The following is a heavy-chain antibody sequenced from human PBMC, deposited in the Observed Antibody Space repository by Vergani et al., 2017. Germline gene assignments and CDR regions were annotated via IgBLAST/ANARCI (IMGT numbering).Heavy chain of an antibody. J-gene: IGHJ6*03. Sequence: EVQLVQSGAEVKKPGESLRISCKGSGYSFTSYWISWVRQMPGKGLEWMGRIDPSDSYTNYSPSFQGHVTISADKSISTAYLQWSSLKASDTAVYYCATNIVATSYYYYYMDVWGKGTTVTVSS. CDR2: IDPSDSYT. CDR1: GYSFTSYW. V-gene: IGHV5-10-1*03. D-gene: IGHD5-12*01. CDR3: ATNIVATSYYYYYMDV.